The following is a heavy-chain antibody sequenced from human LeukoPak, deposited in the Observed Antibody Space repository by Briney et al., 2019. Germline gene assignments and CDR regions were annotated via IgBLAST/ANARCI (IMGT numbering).Heavy chain of an antibody. Sequence: ASVKVSCKASGYTFTGYYMHLVRQAPGQGLEWMGWINPNSGGTNYAQKFQGRVTMTRDTSISTAYMELSRLRSDDTAVYYCARGGLTIFGVVNSDYWGQGTLVTVSS. CDR1: GYTFTGYY. D-gene: IGHD3-3*01. J-gene: IGHJ4*02. V-gene: IGHV1-2*02. CDR2: INPNSGGT. CDR3: ARGGLTIFGVVNSDY.